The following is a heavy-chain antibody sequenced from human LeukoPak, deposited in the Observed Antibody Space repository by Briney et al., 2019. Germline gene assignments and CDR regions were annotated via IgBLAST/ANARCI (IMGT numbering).Heavy chain of an antibody. J-gene: IGHJ4*02. CDR2: ISTTGGYT. CDR3: AKKPATIKFPFDI. V-gene: IGHV3-23*01. D-gene: IGHD5-24*01. Sequence: GGSLRLSCVGSGFSFSTYGMGWVRQTPGKGLEWVSAISTTGGYTEDADSVKGRFTISRDNSQNTLFLQMHSLRAEDTAAYYCAKKPATIKFPFDIWGQGTLVTVSP. CDR1: GFSFSTYG.